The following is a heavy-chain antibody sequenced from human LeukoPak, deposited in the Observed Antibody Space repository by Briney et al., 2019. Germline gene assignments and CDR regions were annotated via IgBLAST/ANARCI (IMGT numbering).Heavy chain of an antibody. J-gene: IGHJ6*03. CDR2: FDPEDGET. Sequence: ASVKVSCKVSGYTLTELSMHWVRQAPGKGLEWMGGFDPEDGETIYAQKFQGRVTMTEDTSTDTAYMELSSLRSEDTAVYYCARVGQLLWFGESNSGNYYYYMDVWGKGTTVTVSS. CDR3: ARVGQLLWFGESNSGNYYYYMDV. D-gene: IGHD3-10*01. CDR1: GYTLTELS. V-gene: IGHV1-24*01.